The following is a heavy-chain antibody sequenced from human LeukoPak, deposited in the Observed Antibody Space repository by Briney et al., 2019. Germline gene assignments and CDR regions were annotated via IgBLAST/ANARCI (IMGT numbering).Heavy chain of an antibody. V-gene: IGHV1-18*04. D-gene: IGHD3-10*01. CDR3: ARDLPVGVWFDP. Sequence: ASVKVSCKASGYTFTSYGISWVRQAPGQGLEWMGWISAYNGNTNYAQKLQGRVTMTTDTSTSTAYMEPRSLRSDDTAVYYCARDLPVGVWFDPWGQGTLVTVSS. CDR1: GYTFTSYG. J-gene: IGHJ5*02. CDR2: ISAYNGNT.